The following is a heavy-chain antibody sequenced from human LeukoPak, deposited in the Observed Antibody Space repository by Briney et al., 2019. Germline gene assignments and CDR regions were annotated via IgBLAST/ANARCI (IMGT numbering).Heavy chain of an antibody. V-gene: IGHV4-59*08. Sequence: KPSETLSLTCSVSGGSISTYYWSWIRQPPGKGLEWIGYTYYTGNNNYNPSLKSRVTISVDTSKNQFSLKLSSVTAADTAVYYCARSPGGTGSFDIWGQGTMVTVSS. D-gene: IGHD1-1*01. CDR2: TYYTGNN. J-gene: IGHJ3*02. CDR1: GGSISTYY. CDR3: ARSPGGTGSFDI.